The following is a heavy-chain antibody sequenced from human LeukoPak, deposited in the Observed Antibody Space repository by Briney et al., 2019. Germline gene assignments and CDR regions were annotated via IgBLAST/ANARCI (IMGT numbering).Heavy chain of an antibody. CDR3: ARDKGASGY. CDR2: ISSSSSYI. V-gene: IGHV3-21*01. Sequence: GGSLRLSCAASGFTFSSHWMSWVRQAPGKGLEWVSSISSSSSYIYYADSVKGRFTISRDNAKNSLYLQMNSLRAEDTAVYYCARDKGASGYWGQGTLVTVSS. J-gene: IGHJ4*02. D-gene: IGHD1-26*01. CDR1: GFTFSSHW.